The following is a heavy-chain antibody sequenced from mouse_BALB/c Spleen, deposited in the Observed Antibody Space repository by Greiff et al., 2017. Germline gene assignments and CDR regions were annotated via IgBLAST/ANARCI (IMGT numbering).Heavy chain of an antibody. CDR1: GFTFSDYY. Sequence: EVKVVESGGGLVKPGGSLKLSCAASGFTFSDYYMYWVRQTPEKRLEWVATISDGGSYTYYPDSVKGRFTISRDNAKNNLYLQMSSLKSEDTAMYYGARPLFTTVVANYAMDYWGQGTSVTVSS. CDR3: ARPLFTTVVANYAMDY. D-gene: IGHD1-1*01. J-gene: IGHJ4*01. V-gene: IGHV5-4*02. CDR2: ISDGGSYT.